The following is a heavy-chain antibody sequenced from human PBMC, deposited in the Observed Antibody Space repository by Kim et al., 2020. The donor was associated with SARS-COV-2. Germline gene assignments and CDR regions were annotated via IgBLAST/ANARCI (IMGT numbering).Heavy chain of an antibody. CDR1: GFSFGTWS. CDR3: ARDGGVSGRFGY. CDR2: IGSYRNKI. Sequence: GGSLRLSCVASGFSFGTWSVSWVRQAPGKGLEWVSDIGSYRNKIYYADSVKGRFTISRDTAKNAVYLQMNSLRVEDTAVYYCARDGGVSGRFGYWGHGT. D-gene: IGHD3-16*01. V-gene: IGHV3-48*04. J-gene: IGHJ4*01.